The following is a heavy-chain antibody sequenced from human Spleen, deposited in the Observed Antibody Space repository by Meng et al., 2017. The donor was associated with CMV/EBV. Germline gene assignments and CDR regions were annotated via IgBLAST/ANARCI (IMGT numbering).Heavy chain of an antibody. CDR2: IHLDETNE. D-gene: IGHD3-3*01. V-gene: IGHV3-30*02. J-gene: IGHJ4*02. CDR1: YG. Sequence: YGKPWVRQPPSKGLEWVAFIHLDETNEYDEDSVKGRFTISRDNSENTLYLQMNSLRADDSAVYFCAKDASRITIYGVVVLESIDSWGPGTQVTVSS. CDR3: AKDASRITIYGVVVLESIDS.